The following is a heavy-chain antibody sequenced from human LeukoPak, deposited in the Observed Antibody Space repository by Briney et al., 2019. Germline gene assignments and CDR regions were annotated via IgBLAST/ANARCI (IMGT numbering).Heavy chain of an antibody. V-gene: IGHV1-18*01. CDR3: ARDGSGVWFDY. D-gene: IGHD3-10*01. Sequence: GASVKVSCKASNYTFTSYGISWVWQAPGQGLEWMAWINAYNGDTNYAQKFQGRVTLTTDTSTSTAYMELRSLRSDDTAVYYCARDGSGVWFDYWGQGTLVTVSS. CDR2: INAYNGDT. CDR1: NYTFTSYG. J-gene: IGHJ4*02.